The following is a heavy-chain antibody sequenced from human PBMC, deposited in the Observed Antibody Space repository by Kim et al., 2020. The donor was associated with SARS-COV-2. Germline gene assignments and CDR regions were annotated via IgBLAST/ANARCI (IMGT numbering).Heavy chain of an antibody. J-gene: IGHJ6*02. Sequence: SETLSLTCAVYGGSFSDYNWSWIRQPPGKGLEWIGEINHSGSTNVSPSVKSRITISVDTSKSQFSLRLKSMTATDTAVYYCARGRAGVVPAPVLGLGPYYAYYAMDVGGRGTPVAVSS. CDR1: GGSFSDYN. V-gene: IGHV4-34*01. CDR2: INHSGST. CDR3: ARGRAGVVPAPVLGLGPYYAYYAMDV. D-gene: IGHD2-2*02.